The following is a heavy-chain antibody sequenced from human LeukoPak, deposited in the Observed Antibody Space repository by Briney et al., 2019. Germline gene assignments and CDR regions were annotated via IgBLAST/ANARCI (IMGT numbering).Heavy chain of an antibody. D-gene: IGHD6-6*01. Sequence: GSVKVSCKASGYTFTSYYMHWVRQAPGQGLEWMGIINPSGGSTSYAQKFQGRVTMTRDTSTSTVYMELSSLRSEDTAVYYCARGRSVGSSPYGPFDYWGQGTLVTVSS. V-gene: IGHV1-46*01. CDR1: GYTFTSYY. CDR2: INPSGGST. J-gene: IGHJ4*02. CDR3: ARGRSVGSSPYGPFDY.